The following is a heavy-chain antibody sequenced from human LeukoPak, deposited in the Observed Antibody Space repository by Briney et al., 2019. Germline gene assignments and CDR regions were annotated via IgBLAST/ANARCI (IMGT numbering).Heavy chain of an antibody. CDR3: ARRSGDY. J-gene: IGHJ4*02. Sequence: SETLSLTCAVYGGSFSRYYWSWIRQPPGKGLEWIGEINHSGSTNYNPSLKRRVTISVDTSKNQFSLQLSSVTAADTAVYYCARRSGDYWGQGTLVTVSS. CDR2: INHSGST. CDR1: GGSFSRYY. V-gene: IGHV4-34*01. D-gene: IGHD3-10*01.